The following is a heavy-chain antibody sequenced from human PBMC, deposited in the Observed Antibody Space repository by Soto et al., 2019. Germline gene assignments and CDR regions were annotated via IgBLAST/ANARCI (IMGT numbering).Heavy chain of an antibody. D-gene: IGHD6-13*01. CDR2: MNPNTGST. V-gene: IGHV1-8*01. CDR1: GYTFNTYD. Sequence: QVQLVHSGAEVQKPGASVKVSCKASGYTFNTYDIEWVRLATGQGLEWMGSMNPNTGSTDYAQKFQGRVTMTMTTSISTAYLELSSLRSDDTAIYYCAITMGGIAAVGSDFWGQGTLVTVSA. J-gene: IGHJ4*02. CDR3: AITMGGIAAVGSDF.